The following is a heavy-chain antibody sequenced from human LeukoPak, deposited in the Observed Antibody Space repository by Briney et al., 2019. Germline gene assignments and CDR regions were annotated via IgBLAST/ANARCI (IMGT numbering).Heavy chain of an antibody. Sequence: PGGSLRLSCAASGFTSTNYAMNWVRQAPGKGLEWVSAISGSGGSTYYADSVKGRFTISRDNSKNTLYLQMNSLRAEDTAVYYCAKDLSTHSSDAFDIWGQGTMVTVSS. CDR1: GFTSTNYA. V-gene: IGHV3-23*01. CDR3: AKDLSTHSSDAFDI. D-gene: IGHD2/OR15-2a*01. CDR2: ISGSGGST. J-gene: IGHJ3*02.